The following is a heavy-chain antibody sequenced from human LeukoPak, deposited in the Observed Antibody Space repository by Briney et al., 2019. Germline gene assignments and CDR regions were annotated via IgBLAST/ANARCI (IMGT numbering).Heavy chain of an antibody. D-gene: IGHD1-26*01. CDR2: ISGSGGTT. CDR3: GSSAPRIVGASKVLSD. Sequence: GGSLSLSCAVSGFTFSSYAMSWVRPAPGKGLEWVSVISGSGGTTYYSDSVKGRFTISRVNSKNTLYLQMNSLRAEDTAVYYCGSSAPRIVGASKVLSDWGQGTLVTVSS. CDR1: GFTFSSYA. J-gene: IGHJ4*02. V-gene: IGHV3-23*01.